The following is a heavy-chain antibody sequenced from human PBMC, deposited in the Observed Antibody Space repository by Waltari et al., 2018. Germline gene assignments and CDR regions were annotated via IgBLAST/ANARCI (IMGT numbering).Heavy chain of an antibody. Sequence: QVQLQESGPGLVKPSETLFLTCTVSGGSTSNYYWSWIRQPPNKGLEWIGYIHYSGTTHYTPSLKSRVTISLDPSKNHFSLNLDSVTAADTAVYYCARGLGYCIGGTCYSGSHWGQGMLVTVSS. D-gene: IGHD2-15*01. V-gene: IGHV4-59*01. J-gene: IGHJ4*02. CDR1: GGSTSNYY. CDR3: ARGLGYCIGGTCYSGSH. CDR2: IHYSGTT.